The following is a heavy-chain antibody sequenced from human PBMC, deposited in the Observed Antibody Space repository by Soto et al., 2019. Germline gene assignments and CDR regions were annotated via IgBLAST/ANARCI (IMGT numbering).Heavy chain of an antibody. CDR3: ARDPKEHDYYYGMDV. CDR2: IWYDGSNK. CDR1: GFTFSSYG. D-gene: IGHD1-26*01. Sequence: QVQLVESGGGVVQPGRSLRLSCAASGFTFSSYGMHWVRQAPGKGLEWVAVIWYDGSNKYYADSVKGRFTISRDNSKNTLYLQMNSLRAEDTAVYYCARDPKEHDYYYGMDVWGQGTTVTVSS. J-gene: IGHJ6*02. V-gene: IGHV3-33*01.